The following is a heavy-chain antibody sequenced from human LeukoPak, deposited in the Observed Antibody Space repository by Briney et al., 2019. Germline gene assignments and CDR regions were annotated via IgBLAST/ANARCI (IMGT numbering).Heavy chain of an antibody. CDR2: IYYSGST. J-gene: IGHJ4*02. D-gene: IGHD1-26*01. CDR3: AREPLVGAFDY. V-gene: IGHV4-39*02. CDR1: GGSISSSSYY. Sequence: PSETLSLTCTVSGGSISSSSYYWGWIRQPPGKGLEWIGSIYYSGSTYYNPSLKSRVTISVDTSKNQFSLKLSSVTAADTAVYYCAREPLVGAFDYWGQGTLVTVSS.